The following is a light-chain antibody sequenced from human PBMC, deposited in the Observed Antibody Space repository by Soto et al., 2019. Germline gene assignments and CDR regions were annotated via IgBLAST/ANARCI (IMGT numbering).Light chain of an antibody. CDR3: QNLDSAAFT. Sequence: DIQMTQSPSSLSASAGDRVTITCRASQGISNYLAWYQQRPGKVPKLLIYAASTLQSGVSSRFSGSGSGTDFTLTISGLPPEDVATYYCQNLDSAAFTFGPGTKVDIK. J-gene: IGKJ3*01. CDR2: AAS. V-gene: IGKV1-27*01. CDR1: QGISNY.